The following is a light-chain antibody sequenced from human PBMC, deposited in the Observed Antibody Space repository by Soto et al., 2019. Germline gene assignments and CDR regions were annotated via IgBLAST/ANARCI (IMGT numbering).Light chain of an antibody. CDR1: SSNFGAGFD. CDR2: GNN. J-gene: IGLJ2*01. CDR3: QSYDSSLRVYVV. Sequence: QSVLTQPPSVSGAPGQWVTISCTGSSSNFGAGFDVHWYQQFPGTAPKLLIHGNNDRPSGVSDRFSASKSGTSASLAITGLQAEDEADYYCQSYDSSLRVYVVFGGGTKLTVL. V-gene: IGLV1-40*01.